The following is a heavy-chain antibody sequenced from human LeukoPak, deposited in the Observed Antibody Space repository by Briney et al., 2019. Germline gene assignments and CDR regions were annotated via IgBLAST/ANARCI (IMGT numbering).Heavy chain of an antibody. D-gene: IGHD1-26*01. Sequence: SETLSLTCAVYGGSFSGYYWSWIRQPPGKGLEWIGEINHSGSTNYNPSLKSRVTISVDTSKNQFSLKLSSVTAADTAVYYCARGLYWGLLPAYWGQGTLVTVSS. V-gene: IGHV4-34*01. CDR2: INHSGST. CDR3: ARGLYWGLLPAY. J-gene: IGHJ4*02. CDR1: GGSFSGYY.